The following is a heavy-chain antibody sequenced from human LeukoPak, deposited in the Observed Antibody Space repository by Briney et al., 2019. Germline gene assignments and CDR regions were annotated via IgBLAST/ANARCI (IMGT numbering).Heavy chain of an antibody. CDR2: IIPIFGIA. D-gene: IGHD4-11*01. V-gene: IGHV1-69*17. J-gene: IGHJ6*02. Sequence: SVKVSCKASGGTFSSYAISWVRQAPGQGLEWMGGIIPIFGIANYAQKFQGRVTITADKSTSTAYMELSSLRSEDTAVYYCARENSNYEYYYGMDVWGQGTTVTVSS. CDR3: ARENSNYEYYYGMDV. CDR1: GGTFSSYA.